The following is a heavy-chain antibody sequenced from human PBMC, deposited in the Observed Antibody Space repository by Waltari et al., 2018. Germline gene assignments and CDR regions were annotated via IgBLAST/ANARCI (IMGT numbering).Heavy chain of an antibody. J-gene: IGHJ3*02. CDR1: GGSISSSSYY. CDR3: ASRRWLQCGFAFDI. CDR2: IYYSGST. D-gene: IGHD5-12*01. Sequence: QLQLQESGPGLVKPSETLSLTCTVSGGSISSSSYYWGWIRQPPGKGLEWIGSIYYSGSTSYNPSLKSRVTISVDTSKNQFSRKLSSVTAADTAVYYCASRRWLQCGFAFDIWGQGTMVTVSS. V-gene: IGHV4-39*07.